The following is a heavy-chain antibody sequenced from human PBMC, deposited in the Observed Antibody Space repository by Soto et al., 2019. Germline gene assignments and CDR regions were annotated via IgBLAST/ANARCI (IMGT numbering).Heavy chain of an antibody. CDR2: IYYSGST. J-gene: IGHJ4*02. D-gene: IGHD3-10*01. CDR3: ARDLNGSGSYYNDYFDY. V-gene: IGHV4-31*03. Sequence: PSETLSLTCTVSGGSISSGGFYWSWIRQHPGKGMEWIGYIYYSGSTYYNPSLKSRVTISVDTSKNQFSLKLRSVTAADTAVYYCARDLNGSGSYYNDYFDYWSQGTLVTVSS. CDR1: GGSISSGGFY.